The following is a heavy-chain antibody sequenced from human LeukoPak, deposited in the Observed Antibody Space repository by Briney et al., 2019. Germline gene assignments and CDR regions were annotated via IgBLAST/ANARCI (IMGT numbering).Heavy chain of an antibody. CDR1: GYTFTTYD. CDR2: VNPNSGNT. D-gene: IGHD1-7*01. V-gene: IGHV1-8*01. CDR3: ARGFTSILFDGTTYWFDP. Sequence: GASVKVSCEASGYTFTTYDINWMRQATGQGLEWMGWVNPNSGNTGYAQKFQGRVTMTRNSSISTAYMELSSLTSEDTAVYYCARGFTSILFDGTTYWFDPWGQGTLVTVSS. J-gene: IGHJ5*02.